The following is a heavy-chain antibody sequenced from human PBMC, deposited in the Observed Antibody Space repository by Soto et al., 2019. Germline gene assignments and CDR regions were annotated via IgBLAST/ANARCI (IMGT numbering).Heavy chain of an antibody. V-gene: IGHV1-69*02. J-gene: IGHJ6*02. D-gene: IGHD2-2*01. Sequence: SVKVSCKASGGTFSSYTISWVRQAPGQGLEWMGRIIPILGIANYAQKFQGRVTITADKSTSTAYMELSSLRSEDTAVYYCARLISDIVVVPAAYYYGMDVWGQGTMVTVSS. CDR3: ARLISDIVVVPAAYYYGMDV. CDR1: GGTFSSYT. CDR2: IIPILGIA.